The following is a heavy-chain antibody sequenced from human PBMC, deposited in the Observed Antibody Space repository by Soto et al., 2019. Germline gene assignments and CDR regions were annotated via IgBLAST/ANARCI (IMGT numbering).Heavy chain of an antibody. Sequence: QVQLVQSGAEVKKPGASVKVSCKASGYIFTGYYMHWVRQAPGQGLEWMGWINPNSGGTNYAQKFQGRVTVTRDASITTAYMEVSRLTSDDTAVYYCARNRPYSRSYYEFDYWGQGTLVTVTS. D-gene: IGHD1-26*01. J-gene: IGHJ4*02. CDR1: GYIFTGYY. CDR2: INPNSGGT. CDR3: ARNRPYSRSYYEFDY. V-gene: IGHV1-2*02.